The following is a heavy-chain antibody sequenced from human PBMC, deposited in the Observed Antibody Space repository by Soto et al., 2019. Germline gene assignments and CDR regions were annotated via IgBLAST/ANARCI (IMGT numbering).Heavy chain of an antibody. CDR2: VYRTGST. Sequence: SETLSLTCAVSGGSISTSNWWSWVRQPPGKGLEWIGEVYRTGSTNYNPSLESRVIVSVDKSKNQFSLKLTSATAADTAVYYCARARATIAAAAIFDCWGQGTLVTVSS. CDR1: GGSISTSNW. CDR3: ARARATIAAAAIFDC. J-gene: IGHJ4*02. V-gene: IGHV4-4*02. D-gene: IGHD6-13*01.